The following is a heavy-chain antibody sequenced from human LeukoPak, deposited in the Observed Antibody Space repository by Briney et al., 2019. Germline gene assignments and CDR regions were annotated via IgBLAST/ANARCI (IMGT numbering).Heavy chain of an antibody. V-gene: IGHV4-39*07. CDR1: GGSISSSSYY. D-gene: IGHD2-21*01. CDR2: IYYSGST. J-gene: IGHJ4*02. Sequence: PSETLSLTCTVSGGSISSSSYYWGWIRQPPGKGLEWIGSIYYSGSTYYNPSLKSRVTISVDTSKNQFSLRLSSVTAADTAVYYCARAVSLGSIRSPGHQFDYWGQGTLVTVSS. CDR3: ARAVSLGSIRSPGHQFDY.